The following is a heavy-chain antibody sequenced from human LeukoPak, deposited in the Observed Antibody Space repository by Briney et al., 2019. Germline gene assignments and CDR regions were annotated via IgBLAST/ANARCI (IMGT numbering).Heavy chain of an antibody. CDR2: ISYSGRT. J-gene: IGHJ3*02. Sequence: SEALSLTCTVSGGSISSSSYYWGWIRQPPGKGLEWIGNISYSGRTFYNPSLKSRVTISVDTSKNQVSLKLSSVTAADTAVFYCARTTNYNDSSGYYFIDAFGIWGHGTMVTVSS. V-gene: IGHV4-39*01. D-gene: IGHD3-22*01. CDR3: ARTTNYNDSSGYYFIDAFGI. CDR1: GGSISSSSYY.